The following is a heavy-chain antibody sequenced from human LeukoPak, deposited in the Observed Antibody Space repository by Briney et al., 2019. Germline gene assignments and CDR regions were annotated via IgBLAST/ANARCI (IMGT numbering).Heavy chain of an antibody. V-gene: IGHV4-59*01. CDR1: GGSISSYY. J-gene: IGHJ4*02. D-gene: IGHD5-24*01. CDR2: IYYSGST. Sequence: SETLSLTCTVSGGSISSYYWSWIRQPPGKGLEWIGYIYYSGSTNYNPSLKSRVTMSADTSKNQFSLKLSSVTAADTAVYYCARVGGYNSPLDYWGQGTLVTVSS. CDR3: ARVGGYNSPLDY.